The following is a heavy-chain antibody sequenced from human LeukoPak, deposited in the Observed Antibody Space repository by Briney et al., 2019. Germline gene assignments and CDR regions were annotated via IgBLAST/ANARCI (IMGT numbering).Heavy chain of an antibody. D-gene: IGHD3-22*01. CDR2: ISSSSSYI. CDR3: ARDRRGDSSGYYPPNAFDI. V-gene: IGHV3-21*01. CDR1: GFTVSANY. J-gene: IGHJ3*02. Sequence: PGGSLRLSCAASGFTVSANYMSWVRQAPGKGLEWVSSISSSSSYIYYADSVKGRFTISRDNAKNSLYLQMNSLRAEDTAVYYCARDRRGDSSGYYPPNAFDIWGQGTMVTVSS.